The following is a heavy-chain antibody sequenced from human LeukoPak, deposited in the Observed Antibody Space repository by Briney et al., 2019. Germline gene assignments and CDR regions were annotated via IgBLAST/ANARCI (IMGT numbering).Heavy chain of an antibody. CDR3: ARDLGFSSGYAFDI. Sequence: SETLSLTCTVSGGSISSYYWSWLRQPAGKGLEWIGRIYTSGSTNYNPSLKSRVTMSVDTSKSQFSLKLSSVTTADTAVYYCARDLGFSSGYAFDIWGQGTMVTVSS. CDR1: GGSISSYY. CDR2: IYTSGST. D-gene: IGHD3-22*01. V-gene: IGHV4-4*07. J-gene: IGHJ3*02.